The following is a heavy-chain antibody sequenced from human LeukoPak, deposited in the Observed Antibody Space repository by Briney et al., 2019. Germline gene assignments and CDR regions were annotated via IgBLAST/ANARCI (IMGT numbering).Heavy chain of an antibody. J-gene: IGHJ4*02. Sequence: GGSLRLSCAASGFTFSSYGMHWVRQAPGKGLEWVAVISYDGTDKYYADSVRGRFTISRDNSKNTLYLQMNSLRVEDTAMYYCAKDAYSSGWYPDYWGQGTLVTVSS. D-gene: IGHD6-19*01. CDR1: GFTFSSYG. CDR2: ISYDGTDK. CDR3: AKDAYSSGWYPDY. V-gene: IGHV3-30*18.